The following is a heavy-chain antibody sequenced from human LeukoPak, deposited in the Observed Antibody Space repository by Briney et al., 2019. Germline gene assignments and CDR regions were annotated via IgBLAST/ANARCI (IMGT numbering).Heavy chain of an antibody. CDR3: ARHPSYFDSSTQIAYYFDY. J-gene: IGHJ4*02. Sequence: GGSLRLSCAASGFTFSNAWMSWVRQAPGKGLEWVSVIYSGGSTYYADSVKGRFTISRDNSKNPLYLQMNSLRAEDTAVYYCARHPSYFDSSTQIAYYFDYWGQGTLVTVSS. V-gene: IGHV3-66*04. D-gene: IGHD3-22*01. CDR2: IYSGGST. CDR1: GFTFSNAW.